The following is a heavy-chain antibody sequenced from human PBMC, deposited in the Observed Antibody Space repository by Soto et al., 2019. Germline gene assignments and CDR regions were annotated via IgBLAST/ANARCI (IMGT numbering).Heavy chain of an antibody. D-gene: IGHD5-18*01. J-gene: IGHJ4*02. CDR2: IYYSGST. CDR1: GGSISSGDYY. Sequence: SETLSITCTVSGGSISSGDYYWSWIRQPPGKGLEWIGYIYYSGSTYYNPSLKSRVTISVDTSKNQFSLKLSSVTAADTAVYYCASNSYGYIFYDHWGQGTLVTVSS. CDR3: ASNSYGYIFYDH. V-gene: IGHV4-30-4*01.